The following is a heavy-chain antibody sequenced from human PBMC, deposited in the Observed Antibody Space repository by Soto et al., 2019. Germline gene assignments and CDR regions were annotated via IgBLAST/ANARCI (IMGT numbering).Heavy chain of an antibody. Sequence: SETLSLTCTVSGGSISTYYWSSIRQPPGTGLEWIGYIYYSGSTNYNPSLKRRVTISVDTSKNQFSLKLNSVTAADTAVYHCTTDSADIVVVPATFGMDVWGQVTTVTLS. J-gene: IGHJ6*02. CDR2: IYYSGST. V-gene: IGHV4-59*01. CDR1: GGSISTYY. D-gene: IGHD2-2*01. CDR3: TTDSADIVVVPATFGMDV.